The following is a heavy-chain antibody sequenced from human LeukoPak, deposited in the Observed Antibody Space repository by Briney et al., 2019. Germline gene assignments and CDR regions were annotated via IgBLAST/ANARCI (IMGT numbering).Heavy chain of an antibody. D-gene: IGHD3-9*01. CDR3: AKRPADILTGYYMYYFDY. CDR1: GFIFSSYA. V-gene: IGHV3-30-3*02. J-gene: IGHJ4*02. CDR2: ISYDGSNE. Sequence: GGSLRLSCVASGFIFSSYALHWVRQAPGKGLEWVAVISYDGSNEYYADSVKGRFTISRDNSKNTMFLQMNSLRAEDTAVYYCAKRPADILTGYYMYYFDYWGQGTLVTVSS.